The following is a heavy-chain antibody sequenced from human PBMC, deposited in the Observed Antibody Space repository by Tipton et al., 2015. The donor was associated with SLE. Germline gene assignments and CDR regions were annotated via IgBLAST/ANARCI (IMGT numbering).Heavy chain of an antibody. Sequence: GLVKPSQTLSLTCAISGDSVSSNSAAWNWIWQSPSRGLEWPGRTYYRSKWYHDYAVSVKSRITINPDTSKNQFSLQLNSVTPEDTAVYYCAGGAGGAFAFDIWGQGTMVPVSS. D-gene: IGHD3-10*01. CDR3: AGGAGGAFAFDI. CDR2: TYYRSKWYH. J-gene: IGHJ3*02. V-gene: IGHV6-1*01. CDR1: GDSVSSNSAA.